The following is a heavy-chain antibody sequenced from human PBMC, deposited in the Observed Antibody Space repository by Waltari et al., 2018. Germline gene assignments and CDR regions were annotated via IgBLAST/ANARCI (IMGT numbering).Heavy chain of an antibody. D-gene: IGHD1-26*01. V-gene: IGHV5-51*01. CDR3: ATPIVGATPADAFDI. J-gene: IGHJ3*02. CDR1: GYSSTSYW. CDR2: IYPGDSDT. Sequence: EVQLVQSGAEVKKPGESLKISCKGSGYSSTSYWIGWVRQMPGKGLEWMGIIYPGDSDTRYSPSFQGQVTISADKSISTAYLQWSSLKASDTAMYYCATPIVGATPADAFDIWGQGTMVTVSS.